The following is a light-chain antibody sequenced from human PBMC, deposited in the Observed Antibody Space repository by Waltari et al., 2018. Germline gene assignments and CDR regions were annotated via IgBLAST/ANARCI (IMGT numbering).Light chain of an antibody. Sequence: NFMLTQPHSVSESPGKTVTISCTRSSGSIASNYVQWYQQRPGSSPPTVIYEDNQRRYGVPDRFSVSIDSSSSSASLTISGLKTEDEADYYCQSYDSSNWVFGGGTKLTVL. J-gene: IGLJ3*02. CDR2: EDN. CDR1: SGSIASNY. CDR3: QSYDSSNWV. V-gene: IGLV6-57*01.